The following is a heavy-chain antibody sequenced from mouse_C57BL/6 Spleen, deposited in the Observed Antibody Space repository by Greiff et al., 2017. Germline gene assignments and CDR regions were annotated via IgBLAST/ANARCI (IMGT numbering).Heavy chain of an antibody. V-gene: IGHV1-4*01. D-gene: IGHD2-3*01. CDR2: INPSSGYT. J-gene: IGHJ1*03. Sequence: QVQLQQSGAELARPGASVKMSCKASGYTFTSYTMHWVKQRPGQGLEWIGYINPSSGYTKYNQKFKDKATLTADKSSSTAYMQLSSLTSEDSAVXYCARYEGGYIDVWGTGTTVTVSS. CDR3: ARYEGGYIDV. CDR1: GYTFTSYT.